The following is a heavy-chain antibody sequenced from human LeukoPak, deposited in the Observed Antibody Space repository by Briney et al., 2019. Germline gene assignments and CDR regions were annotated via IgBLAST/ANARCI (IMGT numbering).Heavy chain of an antibody. CDR1: GFTVSSNY. Sequence: PGGSLRLSCAASGFTVSSNYMSWLRQAPGKGLEWISVLYSGGGTYYADSVKGRFTISRDNSKNTLYLHMNSLRTEDTAVYFCARDPYCSSTSCYLGYFDFWGQGTLVTVSS. CDR2: LYSGGGT. V-gene: IGHV3-66*01. D-gene: IGHD2-2*01. J-gene: IGHJ4*02. CDR3: ARDPYCSSTSCYLGYFDF.